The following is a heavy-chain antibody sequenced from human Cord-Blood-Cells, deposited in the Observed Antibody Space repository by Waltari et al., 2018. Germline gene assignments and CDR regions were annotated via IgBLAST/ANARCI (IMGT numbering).Heavy chain of an antibody. J-gene: IGHJ4*02. CDR1: GGSISSGSYY. D-gene: IGHD3-3*01. Sequence: QVQLQESGPGLVKPSQTLSLTCTVSGGSISSGSYYWSWIRQPAGKGLEWMGYIYTSGGTNYHPSLNSLVSISEDTSKNQFSLRLSSVTAADTAVYYCARATHTYYDFWSGYYPFTFDYWGQGTLGTVSS. V-gene: IGHV4-61*09. CDR2: IYTSGGT. CDR3: ARATHTYYDFWSGYYPFTFDY.